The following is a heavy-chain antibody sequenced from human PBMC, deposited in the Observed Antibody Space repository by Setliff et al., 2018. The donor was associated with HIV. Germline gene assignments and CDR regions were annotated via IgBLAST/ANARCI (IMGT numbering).Heavy chain of an antibody. CDR2: MYDGGTP. CDR1: GYSITSGYY. J-gene: IGHJ4*02. CDR3: ARGRRRSSTPYYFDY. V-gene: IGHV4-38-2*01. Sequence: SETLSLTCAVSGYSITSGYYWGWIRQPPGKGLEWIGNMYDGGTPHYNPSLKSRVTISIDTSKSQFSLKLTSVSAADTAMYYCARGRRRSSTPYYFDYWGQGTLVTVSS.